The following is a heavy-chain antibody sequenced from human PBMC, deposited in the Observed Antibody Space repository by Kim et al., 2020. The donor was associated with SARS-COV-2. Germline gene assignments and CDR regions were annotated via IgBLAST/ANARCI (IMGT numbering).Heavy chain of an antibody. D-gene: IGHD6-19*01. Sequence: YADSVKGRFTISRDNAKNTLYRKMNRLRAEDTAVYYCAKPPRGAVASSDYWGQGTLVTVSS. CDR3: AKPPRGAVASSDY. J-gene: IGHJ4*02. V-gene: IGHV3-23*01.